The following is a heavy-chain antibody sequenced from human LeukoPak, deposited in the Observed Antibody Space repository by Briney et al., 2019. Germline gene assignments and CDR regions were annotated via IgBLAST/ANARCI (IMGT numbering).Heavy chain of an antibody. Sequence: GGPLRLSCAASGFSFASYAMTWVRQAPGKGLDWVSAITGSGGSTYYADSVKGRFTISRDNSKNTLYLQMNSLRAEDTAVYYCAKGPTVTTFDYWGQGTLVSVSS. V-gene: IGHV3-23*01. D-gene: IGHD4-17*01. CDR1: GFSFASYA. CDR3: AKGPTVTTFDY. CDR2: ITGSGGST. J-gene: IGHJ4*02.